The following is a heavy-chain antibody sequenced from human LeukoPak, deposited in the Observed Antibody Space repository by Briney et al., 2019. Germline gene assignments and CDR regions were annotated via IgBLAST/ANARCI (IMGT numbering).Heavy chain of an antibody. CDR1: GGSISSYY. V-gene: IGHV4-59*08. D-gene: IGHD3-3*01. J-gene: IGHJ5*02. CDR3: ARFVRLGPDYDFWSGLNNWFDP. CDR2: IYYSGST. Sequence: SETLSLTCTVSGGSISSYYWSWIRQPPGKGLEWIGYIYYSGSTNYNPSLKSRVTISVDTSKNQFSLKLSSVTAADTAVYYCARFVRLGPDYDFWSGLNNWFDPWGQGTLVTVSS.